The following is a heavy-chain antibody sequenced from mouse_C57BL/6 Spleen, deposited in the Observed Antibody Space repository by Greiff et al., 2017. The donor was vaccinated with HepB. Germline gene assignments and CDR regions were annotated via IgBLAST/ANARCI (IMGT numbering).Heavy chain of an antibody. D-gene: IGHD1-1*01. CDR3: ARHYGSSLYAMDY. V-gene: IGHV5-17*01. CDR2: ISSGSSTI. CDR1: GFTFSDYG. Sequence: EVKLVESGGGLVKPGGSLKLSCAASGFTFSDYGMHWVRQAPEKGLEWVAYISSGSSTIYYADTVKGRFTISRDNAKNTLFLQMNSLRSEDTAMYYCARHYGSSLYAMDYWGQGTSVTVSS. J-gene: IGHJ4*01.